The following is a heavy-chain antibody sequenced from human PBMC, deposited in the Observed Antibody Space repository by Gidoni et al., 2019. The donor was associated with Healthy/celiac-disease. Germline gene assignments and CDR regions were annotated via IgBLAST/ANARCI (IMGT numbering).Heavy chain of an antibody. V-gene: IGHV3-11*01. CDR2: ISSSGSTI. Sequence: QVQLVESGGGLVKPGGSLRLSCAASGFTFSDYYMSWIRQAQGKGLDWVSYISSSGSTIYYADSVKGRFTISRDNAKNSLYLQMNSLRAEDTAVYYCARFNVPGVTVYWFDPWGQGTLVTVSS. J-gene: IGHJ5*02. CDR1: GFTFSDYY. D-gene: IGHD3-3*01. CDR3: ARFNVPGVTVYWFDP.